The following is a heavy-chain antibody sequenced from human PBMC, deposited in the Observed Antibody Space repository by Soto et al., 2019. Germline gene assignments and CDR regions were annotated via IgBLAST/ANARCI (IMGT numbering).Heavy chain of an antibody. Sequence: GGSLRLSCVASGFTFSNYAMTWVRQAPGKGLEWVSTISGGATNTYYADPVRGRFTISRDNSKNTLYLQMNSLRAEDTAIYYCAKWWQKLMGFDPWGQGTLVTVS. D-gene: IGHD2-15*01. CDR1: GFTFSNYA. V-gene: IGHV3-23*01. CDR3: AKWWQKLMGFDP. J-gene: IGHJ5*02. CDR2: ISGGATNT.